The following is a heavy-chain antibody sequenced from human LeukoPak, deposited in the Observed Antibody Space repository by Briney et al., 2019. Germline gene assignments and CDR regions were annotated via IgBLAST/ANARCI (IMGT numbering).Heavy chain of an antibody. J-gene: IGHJ4*02. CDR3: AKSYDYVWGSYRD. CDR2: IYYSGST. CDR1: GGSISPYY. V-gene: IGHV4-59*01. Sequence: SETLSLTCTVSGGSISPYYWSWIRQPPGKGLEWIGYIYYSGSTNYNPSLKSRVTISLDTSKHRFPLKLSSVTAADTAVYYCAKSYDYVWGSYRDWGQGTLVIVSS. D-gene: IGHD3-16*02.